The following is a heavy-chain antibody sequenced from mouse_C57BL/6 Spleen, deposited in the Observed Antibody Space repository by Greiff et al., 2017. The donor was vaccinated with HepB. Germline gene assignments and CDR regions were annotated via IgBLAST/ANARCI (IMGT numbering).Heavy chain of an antibody. D-gene: IGHD1-1*01. CDR2: INPSNGGT. Sequence: VQVVESGTELVKPGASVKLSCKASGYTFTSYWMHWVKQRPGQGLEWIGNINPSNGGTNYNEKFKSKATLTVDKSSSTAYMQLSSLTSEDSAVYYCARWYYGSSYNYAMDYWGQGTSVTVSS. CDR3: ARWYYGSSYNYAMDY. V-gene: IGHV1-53*01. J-gene: IGHJ4*01. CDR1: GYTFTSYW.